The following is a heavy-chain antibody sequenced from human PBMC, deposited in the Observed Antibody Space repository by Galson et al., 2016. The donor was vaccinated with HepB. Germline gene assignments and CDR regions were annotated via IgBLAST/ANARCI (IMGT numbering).Heavy chain of an antibody. CDR1: GGTFSSYS. J-gene: IGHJ6*02. Sequence: SVKVSCKASGGTFSSYSISWVRQAPGQGLEWMGRIILILGIVNYAQKFQGRVTITADKSTSTAYMELNSLRSEDTAVYCCARTDWKYVNYYDGMDVWGQGTTVTVSS. D-gene: IGHD1-1*01. CDR2: IILILGIV. CDR3: ARTDWKYVNYYDGMDV. V-gene: IGHV1-69*02.